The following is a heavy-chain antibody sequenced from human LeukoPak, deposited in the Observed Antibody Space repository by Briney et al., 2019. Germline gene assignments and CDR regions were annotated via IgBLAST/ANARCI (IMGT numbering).Heavy chain of an antibody. CDR2: IWDDGSNQ. CDR3: ARDVASNENALDI. V-gene: IGHV3-33*01. CDR1: GFTFSNYG. Sequence: GGPLRLSCAASGFTFSNYGMHWVRQAPGKRLEWVAVIWDDGSNQYYADSVKGRFTISSDNYKSTLYLQMSRLRVEDTAVYYCARDVASNENALDIWGQGTMVTVSS. D-gene: IGHD1-1*01. J-gene: IGHJ3*02.